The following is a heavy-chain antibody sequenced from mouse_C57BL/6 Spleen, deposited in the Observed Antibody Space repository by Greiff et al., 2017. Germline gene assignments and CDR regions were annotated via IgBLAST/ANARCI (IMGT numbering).Heavy chain of an antibody. J-gene: IGHJ4*01. CDR3: ARSDDYDAGGYYAMDY. D-gene: IGHD2-4*01. V-gene: IGHV1-59*01. CDR2: IDPSDSYT. Sequence: QVQLQQPGAELVRPGTSVKLSCKASGYTFTSYWMHWVKQRPGQGLEWIGGIDPSDSYTNSNQKFKGKATLTVDKFSSTAYRQRSSLTSEDSAVYDFARSDDYDAGGYYAMDYWGQGTSVTVSS. CDR1: GYTFTSYW.